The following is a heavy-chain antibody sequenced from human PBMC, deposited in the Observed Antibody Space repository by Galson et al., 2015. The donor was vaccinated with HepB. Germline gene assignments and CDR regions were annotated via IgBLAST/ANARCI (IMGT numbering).Heavy chain of an antibody. CDR3: TRGSSDGSGTYDY. CDR1: GFTFSDYY. Sequence: SLRLSCAASGFTFSDYYMSWIRQAPGKGLEWVSYISSSSSYTNYADSVGGRFTISRDNAKNSLYLQMNSLRAEDTALYYCTRGSSDGSGTYDYWGQGTLVTVSS. V-gene: IGHV3-11*05. J-gene: IGHJ4*02. D-gene: IGHD3-10*01. CDR2: ISSSSSYT.